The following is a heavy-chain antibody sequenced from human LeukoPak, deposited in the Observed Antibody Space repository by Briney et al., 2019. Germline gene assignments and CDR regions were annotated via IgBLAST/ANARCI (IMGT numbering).Heavy chain of an antibody. J-gene: IGHJ4*02. CDR1: GFSISPYS. Sequence: GGSLRLSCAASGFSISPYSMHWARQAPGKGLEWVSYITGSGSSKYYADSVKGRFTISRDNAKNSLYLQMSSLRDEDTAVYYCARDAGVCRFDYWGQGTLVTVSS. CDR3: ARDAGVCRFDY. V-gene: IGHV3-48*02. CDR2: ITGSGSSK. D-gene: IGHD6-6*01.